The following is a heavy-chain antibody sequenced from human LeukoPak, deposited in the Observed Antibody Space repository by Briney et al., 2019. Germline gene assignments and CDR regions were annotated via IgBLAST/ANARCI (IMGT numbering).Heavy chain of an antibody. V-gene: IGHV4-34*01. CDR1: GGSFSGYY. J-gene: IGHJ4*02. CDR3: ARLVNCSSTSCAGYFDY. D-gene: IGHD2-2*01. Sequence: KPSETLSLTCAVYGGSFSGYYWSWIRQPPGKGLEWIGEINHSGSTNSHPSLKSRVTISVDTSKNQFSLKLSSVTAADTAVYYCARLVNCSSTSCAGYFDYWGQGTLVTVSS. CDR2: INHSGST.